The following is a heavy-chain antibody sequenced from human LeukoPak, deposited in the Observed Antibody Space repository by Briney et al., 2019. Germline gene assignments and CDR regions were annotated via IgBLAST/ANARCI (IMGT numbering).Heavy chain of an antibody. J-gene: IGHJ4*02. CDR2: TRNKANSYTT. D-gene: IGHD3-10*01. V-gene: IGHV3-72*01. CDR3: AASGSYMPNDY. CDR1: GFTFSDHY. Sequence: GGSLRLPCAASGFTFSDHYMDWVRQAPGKGLEWVGRTRNKANSYTTEYAASVKGRFTISRDDSKNSLYLQMNSLKTEDTAVYYCAASGSYMPNDYWGQGTLVTVSS.